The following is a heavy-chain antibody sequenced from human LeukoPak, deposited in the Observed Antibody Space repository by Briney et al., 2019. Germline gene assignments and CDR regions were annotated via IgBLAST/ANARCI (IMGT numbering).Heavy chain of an antibody. J-gene: IGHJ3*02. CDR2: IIPIFGTA. CDR3: ARALGDSSSWYAFDI. CDR1: GGTFSSYA. V-gene: IGHV1-69*01. Sequence: SVKVSRKPSGGTFSSYAISWVRQAPGQGLEWMGGIIPIFGTANYAQKFQGRVTITADESTSTAYMELSSLRSEDTAVYYCARALGDSSSWYAFDIWAQGTMVIVSS. D-gene: IGHD6-13*01.